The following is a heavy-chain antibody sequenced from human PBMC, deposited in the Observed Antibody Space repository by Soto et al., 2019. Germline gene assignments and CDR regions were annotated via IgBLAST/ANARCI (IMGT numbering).Heavy chain of an antibody. CDR1: AGSISSNY. J-gene: IGHJ4*02. V-gene: IGHV4-59*01. CDR3: TIGAGWTTDY. CDR2: IHHSGST. Sequence: QVQLQESGPGLVRPSETLSLTCTVSAGSISSNYWNWIRQAPGKGLEWIGLIHHSGSTNYNPSLKSRGTISLAPSKNQLSLKLSSVTAADTAVYYCTIGAGWTTDYWGQGTLVTVSS. D-gene: IGHD6-19*01.